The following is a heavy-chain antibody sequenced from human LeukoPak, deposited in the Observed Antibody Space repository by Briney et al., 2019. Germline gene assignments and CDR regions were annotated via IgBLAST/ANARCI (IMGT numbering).Heavy chain of an antibody. J-gene: IGHJ3*02. D-gene: IGHD3-3*01. CDR2: IYYSGST. CDR1: GGSLSSSSYY. Sequence: SETLSLTCTVSGGSLSSSSYYWGWLRQPPGTGLEWIGSIYYSGSTYYNPSLKSRVTISVDTSKNQFSLKLSSVTAADTAVYYCAITFASQITIFGVVILNDAFDIWGQGTMVTVSS. CDR3: AITFASQITIFGVVILNDAFDI. V-gene: IGHV4-39*01.